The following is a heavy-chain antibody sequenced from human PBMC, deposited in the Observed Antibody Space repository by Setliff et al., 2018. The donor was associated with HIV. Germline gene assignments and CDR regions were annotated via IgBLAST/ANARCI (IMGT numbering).Heavy chain of an antibody. CDR2: LYSGGST. CDR3: ARGLTIFGVATPGIYSFMDV. CDR1: GFSVSSNY. D-gene: IGHD3-3*01. Sequence: QPGGSLRLSCAASGFSVSSNYMSWVRQAPGKGLEWVSVLYSGGSTYYADSVKGRFTISRDNSKNTLYLQMNSLRAEDTAVYYCARGLTIFGVATPGIYSFMDVWGKGTTVTVSS. J-gene: IGHJ6*03. V-gene: IGHV3-66*02.